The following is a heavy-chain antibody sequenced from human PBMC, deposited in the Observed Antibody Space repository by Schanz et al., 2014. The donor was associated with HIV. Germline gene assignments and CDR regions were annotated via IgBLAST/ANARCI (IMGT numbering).Heavy chain of an antibody. J-gene: IGHJ6*02. CDR3: AREGSNYYGSGSYYKTYGMDV. CDR2: ISYDGSNK. Sequence: QVQLVESGGGVVQPGRSLRLSCAASGFTFSSYAMHWVRQAPGKGLEWVAVISYDGSNKYYADSVKGRFTISRDISKNTLYLQMNSLRAEDTAVYYCAREGSNYYGSGSYYKTYGMDVWGQGTTVTVSS. CDR1: GFTFSSYA. D-gene: IGHD3-10*01. V-gene: IGHV3-30-3*01.